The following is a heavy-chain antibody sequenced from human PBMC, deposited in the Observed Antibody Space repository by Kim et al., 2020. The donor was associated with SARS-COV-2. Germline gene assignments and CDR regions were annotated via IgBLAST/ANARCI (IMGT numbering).Heavy chain of an antibody. V-gene: IGHV4-39*01. Sequence: SRVTISVDTSKNQFSLKLSSVTAADTAVYYCARSGGYCSGGSCGSGWFDPWGQGTLVTVSS. D-gene: IGHD2-15*01. CDR3: ARSGGYCSGGSCGSGWFDP. J-gene: IGHJ5*02.